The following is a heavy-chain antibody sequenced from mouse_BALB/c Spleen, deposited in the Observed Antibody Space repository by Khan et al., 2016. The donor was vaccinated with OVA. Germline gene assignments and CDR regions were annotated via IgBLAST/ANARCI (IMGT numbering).Heavy chain of an antibody. CDR2: ITYSGNI. D-gene: IGHD1-1*01. CDR3: ARSYGSVAMDY. CDR1: GDSITSGF. Sequence: EVQLQESGPSLVKPSQTLSLTCSVTGDSITSGFWNWIRKFPGNKFEYLGYITYSGNIYYNPSLKSRISITRDTSKSQYYLQLNSVTTEDTATYYCARSYGSVAMDYWGQGTSVTVSS. J-gene: IGHJ4*01. V-gene: IGHV3-8*02.